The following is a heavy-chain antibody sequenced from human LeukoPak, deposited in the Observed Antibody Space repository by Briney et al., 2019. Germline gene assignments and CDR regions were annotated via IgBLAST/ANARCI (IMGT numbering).Heavy chain of an antibody. V-gene: IGHV3-9*01. D-gene: IGHD2-21*02. CDR2: ISWRSGSI. Sequence: GRSLRLSCTASGFIFDDYAMHWVRQAPGKGLEWVSGISWRSGSIEYADSVEGRFTISRDNAKNSLYLQMNSLRAEDTALYYCAKGSGHIVVVTAYLYFDLWGRGTLVTVSS. CDR3: AKGSGHIVVVTAYLYFDL. CDR1: GFIFDDYA. J-gene: IGHJ2*01.